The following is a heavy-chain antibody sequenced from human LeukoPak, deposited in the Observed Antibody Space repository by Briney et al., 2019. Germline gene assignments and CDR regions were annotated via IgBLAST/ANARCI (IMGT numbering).Heavy chain of an antibody. D-gene: IGHD3-10*01. CDR3: ARDGRWGRESFPLDY. V-gene: IGHV4-4*07. J-gene: IGHJ4*02. CDR2: IYTSGST. CDR1: GGPICSYY. Sequence: SVTLSLTCTGCGGPICSYYWIWMPQSAGKGLEGIGRIYTSGSTNYNPSLKSRVTMSVDTSKNQFSLKLSSVTAADTAVYYCARDGRWGRESFPLDYWGQGTLVTVSS.